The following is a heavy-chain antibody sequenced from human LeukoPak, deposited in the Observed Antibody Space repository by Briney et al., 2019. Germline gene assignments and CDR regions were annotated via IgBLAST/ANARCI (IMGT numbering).Heavy chain of an antibody. J-gene: IGHJ6*02. D-gene: IGHD1-7*01. CDR1: GFTFSSYS. V-gene: IGHV3-48*04. CDR3: ARVCRTRYYYYGMDV. CDR2: ISSSSSTI. Sequence: PGGSLRLSCAASGFTFSSYSMNWVRQAPGKGLEWVSYISSSSSTIYYADSVKGRFTISRDNAKNSLYLQMNSLRAEDTAVYYCARVCRTRYYYYGMDVWGQGTTVTVSS.